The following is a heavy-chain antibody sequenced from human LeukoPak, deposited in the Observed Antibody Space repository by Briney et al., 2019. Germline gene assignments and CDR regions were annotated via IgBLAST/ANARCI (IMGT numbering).Heavy chain of an antibody. D-gene: IGHD3-22*01. CDR3: ARYDSSGYYYLGM. V-gene: IGHV4-30-4*01. Sequence: SETLSLTCTVSGGSISSGDYYLSWIRQPPGKGLEWIGYIYYSGSTYYNPSLKSRVTISVDTSKNQFSLKLSSVTAADTAVYYCARYDSSGYYYLGMWGQGTLVTVSS. CDR2: IYYSGST. CDR1: GGSISSGDYY. J-gene: IGHJ4*02.